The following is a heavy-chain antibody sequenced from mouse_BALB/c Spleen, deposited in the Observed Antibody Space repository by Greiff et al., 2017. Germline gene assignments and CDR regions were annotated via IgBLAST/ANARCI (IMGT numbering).Heavy chain of an antibody. CDR2: INPNNGGT. CDR3: ARERGSSYAMDY. J-gene: IGHJ4*01. CDR1: GYTFTEYT. Sequence: EVKLMESGPELVKPGASVKISCKTSGYTFTEYTMHWVKQSHGKSLEWIGGINPNNGGTSYNQKFKGKATLTVDKSSSTAYMELRSLTSEDSAVYYCARERGSSYAMDYWGQGTSVTVSS. V-gene: IGHV1-18*01.